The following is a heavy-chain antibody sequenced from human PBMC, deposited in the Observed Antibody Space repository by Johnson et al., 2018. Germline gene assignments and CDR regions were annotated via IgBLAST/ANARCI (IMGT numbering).Heavy chain of an antibody. CDR3: ARGPPCIGGWYLRYFQH. CDR1: GGSFSGYY. D-gene: IGHD6-19*01. V-gene: IGHV4-34*01. CDR2: INHSGST. J-gene: IGHJ1*01. Sequence: QVQLQQWGAGLLKPSETLSLTCAVYGGSFSGYYWSWIRQPPGKGLAWIGEINHSGSTNYNPSLKSRVTISVDTSKNQFSLKLRSVTAADTAVYYCARGPPCIGGWYLRYFQHWGQGTLVTVAS.